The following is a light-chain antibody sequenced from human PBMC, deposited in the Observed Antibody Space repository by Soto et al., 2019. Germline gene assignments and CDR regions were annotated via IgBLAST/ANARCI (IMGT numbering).Light chain of an antibody. V-gene: IGKV3-20*01. CDR2: GAS. Sequence: EIVLTQSPGTLSLSPGARATLSCRASESVSSNNLAWYQHRPGRAPRLLIYGASSRATGIPDRFSGSGSGTDFTLTISRLEPEDLAVYFCQQYGSPYTFGQGTKLEIK. CDR1: ESVSSNN. J-gene: IGKJ2*01. CDR3: QQYGSPYT.